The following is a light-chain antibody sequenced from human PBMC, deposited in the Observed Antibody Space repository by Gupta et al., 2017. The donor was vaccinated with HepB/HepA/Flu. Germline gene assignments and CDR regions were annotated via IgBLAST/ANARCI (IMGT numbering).Light chain of an antibody. CDR1: QVISNS. J-gene: IGKJ1*01. CDR3: QQYVDYPWT. V-gene: IGKV1-16*01. Sequence: DIQMTQSPSSLFAFLGDRVTISCRASQVISNSLGWFQQKPGKAPTSLIFGGSNLHTGVSSRFRDSGSGPDFTLTITSLQIDDIATYYCQQYVDYPWTFGQGTRVEIK. CDR2: GGS.